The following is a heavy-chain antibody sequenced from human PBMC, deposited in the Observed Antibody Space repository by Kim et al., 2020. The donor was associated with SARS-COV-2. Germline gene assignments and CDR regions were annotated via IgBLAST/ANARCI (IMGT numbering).Heavy chain of an antibody. J-gene: IGHJ6*02. V-gene: IGHV3-15*01. CDR2: IKSKTDGGTT. Sequence: GGSLRLSCAASGFTFSNAWMSWVRQAPGKGLEWVGRIKSKTDGGTTDYAAPVKGRFTISRDDSKNTLYLQMNSLKTEDTAVYYCTTVRGGSSSWYYYYYGMDVWGQGTTVTVSS. CDR3: TTVRGGSSSWYYYYYGMDV. CDR1: GFTFSNAW. D-gene: IGHD6-13*01.